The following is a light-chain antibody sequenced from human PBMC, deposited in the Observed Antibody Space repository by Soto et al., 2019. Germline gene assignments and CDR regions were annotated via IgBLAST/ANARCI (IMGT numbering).Light chain of an antibody. CDR3: QQSYSAPVT. CDR1: QSISSY. CDR2: AAS. V-gene: IGKV1-39*01. J-gene: IGKJ2*01. Sequence: DIQMTQSPSSLSASIGDRVTITCRASQSISSYLNWFQQKRGEAPKLLIQAASSLQSGVPSRFSGSGSGTDFTLTIYSLQPEDFAVYYCQQSYSAPVTFGQGTKL.